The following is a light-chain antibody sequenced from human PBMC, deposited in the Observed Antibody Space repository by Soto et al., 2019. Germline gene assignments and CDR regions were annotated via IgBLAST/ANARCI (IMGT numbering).Light chain of an antibody. J-gene: IGKJ1*01. V-gene: IGKV3-15*01. CDR1: QSVSSY. Sequence: EIVLTQSPATLSLYPGERATLSCRASQSVSSYLAWYQQKPGQAPRLLIYGASTRVTGIPARFSGSGSGTEFTLTISSLQSEDFAVYYCQQYHNWWTFGQGTKA. CDR3: QQYHNWWT. CDR2: GAS.